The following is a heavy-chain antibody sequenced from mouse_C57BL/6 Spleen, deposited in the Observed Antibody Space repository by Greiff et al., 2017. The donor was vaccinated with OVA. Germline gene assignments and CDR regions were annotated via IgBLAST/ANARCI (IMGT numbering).Heavy chain of an antibody. Sequence: EVQLQQSGPVLVKPGASVKMSCKASGYTFTDYYMNWVKQSHGKSLEWIGVINPYNGGTSYNQKFKGKATLTVDKSSSTAYMELNSLTSEDSAVYYCARRDSSGYGGYFDYWGQGTTLTVSS. CDR3: ARRDSSGYGGYFDY. CDR1: GYTFTDYY. D-gene: IGHD3-2*02. CDR2: INPYNGGT. J-gene: IGHJ2*01. V-gene: IGHV1-19*01.